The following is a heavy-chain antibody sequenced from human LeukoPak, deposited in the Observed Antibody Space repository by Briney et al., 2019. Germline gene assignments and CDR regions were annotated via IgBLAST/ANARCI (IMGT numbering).Heavy chain of an antibody. CDR2: ISYDGSNK. CDR3: ASGGPYYDILTGLFGP. Sequence: PGRSLRLSCAASGFTFSSYGMHWVRQAPGKGLEWMAVISYDGSNKYYADSVKGRFTISRDNSKNTLYLQMNSLRAEDTAVYYCASGGPYYDILTGLFGPWGQGTLVTVSS. V-gene: IGHV3-30*03. D-gene: IGHD3-9*01. J-gene: IGHJ5*02. CDR1: GFTFSSYG.